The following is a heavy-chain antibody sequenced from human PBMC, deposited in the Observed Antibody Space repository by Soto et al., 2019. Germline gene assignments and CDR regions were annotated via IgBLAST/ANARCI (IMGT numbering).Heavy chain of an antibody. Sequence: QVQLVESGGGVVQPGRSLRLSCAASGFTFSSYGMHWVRQAPGKGLEWVAVIWYDGSNKYYADSVKGRFTISRDNSKNTLYLQINSLRAEDTAVYYCARANPGYSSTPVLDVWGQGTTVTVSS. D-gene: IGHD6-13*01. J-gene: IGHJ6*02. CDR3: ARANPGYSSTPVLDV. V-gene: IGHV3-33*01. CDR2: IWYDGSNK. CDR1: GFTFSSYG.